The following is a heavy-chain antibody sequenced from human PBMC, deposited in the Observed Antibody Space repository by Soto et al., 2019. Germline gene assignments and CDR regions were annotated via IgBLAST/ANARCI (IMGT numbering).Heavy chain of an antibody. CDR1: GFTFSSYA. CDR2: ISGSGGST. CDR3: AKAGYGDSPLFYYYYGMDV. J-gene: IGHJ6*02. V-gene: IGHV3-23*01. Sequence: EVQLLESGGGLVQPGGSLRLSCAASGFTFSSYAMSWVRQAPGKGLEWVSAISGSGGSTYYADSVKGRFTISRDNSKNALYLQMNSQRAEDTAVYYCAKAGYGDSPLFYYYYGMDVWGQGTTVTVSS. D-gene: IGHD4-17*01.